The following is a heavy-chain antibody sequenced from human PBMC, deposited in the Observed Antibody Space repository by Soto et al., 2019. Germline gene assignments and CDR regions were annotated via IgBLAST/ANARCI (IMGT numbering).Heavy chain of an antibody. J-gene: IGHJ4*02. D-gene: IGHD3-10*01. CDR3: ARAPPNTYGSGYFV. V-gene: IGHV1-8*01. Sequence: GASVKVSCKASGYTFTSYDINWVRHATGQGLEWMGWMNPNSGNTGYAQKFQGRVTMTRNTSISTAYMELSNLRSEDTAVYYCARAPPNTYGSGYFVWGQGTLVTRLL. CDR1: GYTFTSYD. CDR2: MNPNSGNT.